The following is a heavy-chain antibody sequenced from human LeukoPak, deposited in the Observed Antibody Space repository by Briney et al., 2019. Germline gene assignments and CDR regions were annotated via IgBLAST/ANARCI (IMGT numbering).Heavy chain of an antibody. CDR2: IYYSGNT. J-gene: IGHJ4*02. Sequence: SETLSLTSTVSGGSISSYYWSWIRQPPGKGLEWIAYIYYSGNTNYNPSLKNRVTMSVDTSKNQFSLKLSSVTAADTAVYYCASYTGTTSSFDYWGQGTLVTVSS. V-gene: IGHV4-59*01. CDR1: GGSISSYY. D-gene: IGHD1-7*01. CDR3: ASYTGTTSSFDY.